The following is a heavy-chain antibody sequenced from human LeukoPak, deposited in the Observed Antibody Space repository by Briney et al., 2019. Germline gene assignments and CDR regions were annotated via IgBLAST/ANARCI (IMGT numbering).Heavy chain of an antibody. CDR1: GFTFSSYE. Sequence: GGSLRLSCAASGFTFSSYEMNWVRQAPGKVLEWVSYISSSGSTIYYADSVKGRLTISRDNAKNSLYLQMNSLRAEDTAVYYCARGFDSSVYYYYGMDVWGQGTTVTVSS. CDR2: ISSSGSTI. J-gene: IGHJ6*02. D-gene: IGHD3-22*01. V-gene: IGHV3-48*03. CDR3: ARGFDSSVYYYYGMDV.